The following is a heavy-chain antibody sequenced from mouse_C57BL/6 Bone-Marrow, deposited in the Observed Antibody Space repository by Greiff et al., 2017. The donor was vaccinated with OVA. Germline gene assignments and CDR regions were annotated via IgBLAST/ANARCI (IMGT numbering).Heavy chain of an antibody. J-gene: IGHJ3*01. CDR1: GFNIKDDY. CDR3: TTSGQLRLWFAY. V-gene: IGHV14-4*01. D-gene: IGHD3-2*02. Sequence: VQLQQSGAELVRPGASVKLSCTASGFNIKDDYMHWVKQRPEQGLEWIGWIDPENGDTEYASKFQGKATLTADTSSNTAYLQLSSLTSVDTAVNDCTTSGQLRLWFAYWGQGTLVTVSA. CDR2: IDPENGDT.